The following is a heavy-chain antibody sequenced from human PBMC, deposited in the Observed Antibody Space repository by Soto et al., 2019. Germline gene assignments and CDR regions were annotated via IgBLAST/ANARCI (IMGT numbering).Heavy chain of an antibody. D-gene: IGHD2-15*01. J-gene: IGHJ6*03. Sequence: VQLVESGGGLVQPGGSLRLSCAASGLSFSRYSMNWVRQAPGKELEWISYISGDSSTIYYADSVRGRFTISRDNPRNSLYLQMSSLRADDTAAYYWASRESGRSGSCPTPKDYYIMDVWGEGTTVIVSS. CDR3: ASRESGRSGSCPTPKDYYIMDV. CDR2: ISGDSSTI. V-gene: IGHV3-48*01. CDR1: GLSFSRYS.